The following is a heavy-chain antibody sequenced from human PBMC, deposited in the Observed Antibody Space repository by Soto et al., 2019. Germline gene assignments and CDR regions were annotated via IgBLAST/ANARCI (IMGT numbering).Heavy chain of an antibody. CDR2: IIPIFGTA. V-gene: IGHV1-69*12. Sequence: QVQLVQSGAEVKKPGSSVKVSCKASGGTFSSYAISWVRQAPGQGLEWMGGIIPIFGTANYAQKFQGRVTIAADESTSTADMELSSLRSEDTAVYYCARGREGSSWRIYSFDYWGQGNLVTVSS. D-gene: IGHD6-13*01. CDR1: GGTFSSYA. J-gene: IGHJ4*02. CDR3: ARGREGSSWRIYSFDY.